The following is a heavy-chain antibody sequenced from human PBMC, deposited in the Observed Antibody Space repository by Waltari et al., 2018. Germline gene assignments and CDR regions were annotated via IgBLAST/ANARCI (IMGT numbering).Heavy chain of an antibody. CDR1: GGSISSYY. CDR2: SYTSGGT. V-gene: IGHV4-4*07. D-gene: IGHD3-22*01. CDR3: ARDYYYDSSGYLLDAVDI. J-gene: IGHJ3*02. Sequence: QVQLQESGPGLVKPSETLSLTCPVPGGSISSYYWSWIRQPAGNGLEWIGRSYTSGGTYYNPSLKRRGPISVDKSKNQFSLKLSSVTAADTAVYYCARDYYYDSSGYLLDAVDIWGQGTMVTVSS.